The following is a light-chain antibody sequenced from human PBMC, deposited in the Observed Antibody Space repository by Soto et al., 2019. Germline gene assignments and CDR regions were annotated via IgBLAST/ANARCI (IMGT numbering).Light chain of an antibody. J-gene: IGKJ1*01. CDR2: GAS. Sequence: EIVLTQSPGTLSLSPGERATLSCRAIQSVSSNYLAWYQQKPGQAPRVLIYGASSRTTGIPDRFSGSGSGTDFTLTISRLEPEDFAVYYCQQYDKWPRWTFGPGTKVDIK. V-gene: IGKV3-20*01. CDR3: QQYDKWPRWT. CDR1: QSVSSNY.